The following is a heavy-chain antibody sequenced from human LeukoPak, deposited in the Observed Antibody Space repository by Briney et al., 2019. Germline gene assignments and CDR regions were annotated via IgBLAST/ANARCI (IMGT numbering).Heavy chain of an antibody. J-gene: IGHJ5*02. V-gene: IGHV5-10-1*01. CDR3: ARHWGAVAGVDP. CDR2: IDPSDSYI. Sequence: GESLRISCKGSGYRFTDYWISWVRQMPGKGLEWMGKIDPSDSYIDYSPSLEGHVTISADKSVSTAYLQWSTLEASDTAVYYCARHWGAVAGVDPWGQGTLVTVSS. D-gene: IGHD6-19*01. CDR1: GYRFTDYW.